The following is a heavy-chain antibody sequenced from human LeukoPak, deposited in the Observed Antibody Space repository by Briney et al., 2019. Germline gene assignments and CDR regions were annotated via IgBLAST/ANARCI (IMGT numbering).Heavy chain of an antibody. J-gene: IGHJ4*02. V-gene: IGHV5-51*01. CDR2: IYPPDSDT. D-gene: IGHD4-17*01. CDR3: VRKGDYAAFD. CDR1: GYSFTLYW. Sequence: GESLKISCKASGYSFTLYWIGWVRQMPGKGLEWMGIIYPPDSDTRYSPSFQGPVTISADKSVNTAYLQWSSLKASDTAMYYCVRKGDYAAFDWGQGTLVTVSS.